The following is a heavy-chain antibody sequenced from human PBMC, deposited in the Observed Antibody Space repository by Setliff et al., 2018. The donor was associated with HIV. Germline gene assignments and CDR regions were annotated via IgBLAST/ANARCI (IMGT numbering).Heavy chain of an antibody. CDR3: ARQAHPRGYYGSAGLFDY. CDR2: ISGDGGDT. CDR1: GFTFTTYP. V-gene: IGHV3-23*01. D-gene: IGHD3-22*01. Sequence: LRLSCVASGFTFTTYPMSWVRQAPGKGLEWVSAISGDGGDTAYADSLKGRFTISRDTSKNTLHLHMNSLRAEDTAVYYCARQAHPRGYYGSAGLFDYWGQGTPVTVSS. J-gene: IGHJ4*02.